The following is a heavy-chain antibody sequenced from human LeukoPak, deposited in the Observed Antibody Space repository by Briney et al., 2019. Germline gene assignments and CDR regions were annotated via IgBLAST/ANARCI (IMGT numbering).Heavy chain of an antibody. Sequence: SETLSLTCTVSGGPIGSYYWSWIRQPAGKGLEWIGRIYSSGDTNYNPSLKSRVTMSIDTSKKQFSLNLSSVTAADTAVYYCAAYQQQLAFDYWGQGTLVTVSS. J-gene: IGHJ4*02. CDR2: IYSSGDT. D-gene: IGHD6-13*01. CDR1: GGPIGSYY. V-gene: IGHV4-4*07. CDR3: AAYQQQLAFDY.